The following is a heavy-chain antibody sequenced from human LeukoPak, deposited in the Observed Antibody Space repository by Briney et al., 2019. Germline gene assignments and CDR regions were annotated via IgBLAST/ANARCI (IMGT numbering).Heavy chain of an antibody. V-gene: IGHV3-30*04. Sequence: GGSLRLSCAASGFTFSRYYMHWVRQAPDKGLEWVTVISYDGSNKYYADSVKGRFTISRDNSKNTVYLQMNSLRAEDTAVYYCARVRSDVDTDMALGYWGQGTLVTVSS. CDR2: ISYDGSNK. CDR1: GFTFSRYY. CDR3: ARVRSDVDTDMALGY. D-gene: IGHD5-18*01. J-gene: IGHJ4*02.